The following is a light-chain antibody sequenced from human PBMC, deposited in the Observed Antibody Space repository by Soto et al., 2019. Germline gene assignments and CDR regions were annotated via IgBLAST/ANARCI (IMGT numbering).Light chain of an antibody. CDR2: AAS. J-gene: IGKJ5*01. V-gene: IGKV1-9*01. CDR3: QQLNRSST. CDR1: QGISSY. Sequence: DIQLTQSPSFLSASVGDRVTITCRASQGISSYLAWYQQKPGKSPKLLIYAASNLQSGVPSRFSGSGAGTEFTLTISRLQTEDFATYYCQQLNRSSTFGLGTRLESK.